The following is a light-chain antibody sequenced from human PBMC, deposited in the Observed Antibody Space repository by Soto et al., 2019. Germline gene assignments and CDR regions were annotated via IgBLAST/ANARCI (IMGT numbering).Light chain of an antibody. V-gene: IGKV1-6*02. CDR2: GAY. CDR1: QGIGTE. CDR3: LQDFSYPRT. Sequence: AIQMTQSPSSLSASVGDRVTITCRASQGIGTELGWYQLKPGKAPKLLVYGAYTLQSGVLPRFSGSGSGTDFTLTISSLQPDDFATYYCLQDFSYPRTFGQGTKVEIK. J-gene: IGKJ1*01.